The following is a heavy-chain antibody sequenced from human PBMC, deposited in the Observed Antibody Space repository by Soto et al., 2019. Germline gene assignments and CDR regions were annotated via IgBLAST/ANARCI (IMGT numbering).Heavy chain of an antibody. CDR1: GGNSRNFG. CDR2: LVPGFGAP. V-gene: IGHV1-69*01. J-gene: IGHJ3*01. CDR3: ARNGRYCRDDA. D-gene: IGHD2-15*01. Sequence: QVELMQSGPEVKKPGSSVKVTCKASGGNSRNFGISWGRRTPGQGLEWMGWLVPGFGAPQYGLMFQDRLTIGEDESTTIAFLELSGLQSEATAVSYCARNGRYCRDDA.